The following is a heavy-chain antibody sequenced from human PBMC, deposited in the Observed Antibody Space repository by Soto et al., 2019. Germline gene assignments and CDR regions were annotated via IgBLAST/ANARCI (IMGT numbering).Heavy chain of an antibody. CDR2: INPDNGNT. J-gene: IGHJ4*02. CDR3: ARVGGAVVTADY. V-gene: IGHV1-18*01. CDR1: GYTFINYG. D-gene: IGHD1-26*01. Sequence: QVQLVQSGPEVKKPGASVKVSCKTSGYTFINYGISWVRQAPGQGLEWMGWINPDNGNTNFAQRLQGRVTMTADRSTRTAYMELRSLRFDDTAMYYCARVGGAVVTADYWGQGTLLTVSS.